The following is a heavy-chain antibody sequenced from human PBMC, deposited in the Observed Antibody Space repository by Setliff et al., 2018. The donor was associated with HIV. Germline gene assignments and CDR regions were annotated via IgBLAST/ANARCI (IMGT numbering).Heavy chain of an antibody. J-gene: IGHJ6*03. CDR2: MYYSGST. CDR3: ARVSITYWYSIPRDYYYYMDV. CDR1: GGSISSGSYY. V-gene: IGHV4-39*07. Sequence: PSETLSLTCTVSGGSISSGSYYWGWVRQPPGKGLEWIGSMYYSGSTYYNPSLNSRVTMSVDKSRNQFSLKVSSVTAADTAVYYCARVSITYWYSIPRDYYYYMDVWGEGTTVTVSS. D-gene: IGHD2-8*02.